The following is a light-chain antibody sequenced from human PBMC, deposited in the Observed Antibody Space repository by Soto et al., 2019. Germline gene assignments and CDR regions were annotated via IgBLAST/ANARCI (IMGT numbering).Light chain of an antibody. CDR3: QQSYSTPYT. J-gene: IGKJ2*01. CDR2: AAS. Sequence: DIQMTQSPSSLSASVGDRVTFTCRASQSINSYLGWFQQKPGNTPKLLIYAASSLRSGVPSRFTGSGSGTDLTLTISSLQPEDFGTYYCQQSYSTPYTFGQGTKVEI. V-gene: IGKV1-39*01. CDR1: QSINSY.